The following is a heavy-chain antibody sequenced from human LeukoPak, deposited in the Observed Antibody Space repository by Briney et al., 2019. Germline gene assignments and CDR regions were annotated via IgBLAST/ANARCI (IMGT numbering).Heavy chain of an antibody. Sequence: PSETLSLTCTVSGASISTYSWSWIRQPAGKGLEWIGRIYTNGSPNYNPSLKSRVTISVDTSKNQFSLKLSSVTAADTAVYYCATSEGYWGQGTLVTVSS. J-gene: IGHJ4*02. CDR3: ATSEGY. D-gene: IGHD1-26*01. V-gene: IGHV4-4*07. CDR2: IYTNGSP. CDR1: GASISTYS.